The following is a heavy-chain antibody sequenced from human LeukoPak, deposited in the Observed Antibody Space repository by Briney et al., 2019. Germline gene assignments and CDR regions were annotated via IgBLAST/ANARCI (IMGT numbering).Heavy chain of an antibody. CDR1: GFTVSSDS. J-gene: IGHJ4*02. V-gene: IGHV3-53*01. CDR3: ARRAGAYSHPYDY. CDR2: IYSGGST. D-gene: IGHD4/OR15-4a*01. Sequence: GGSLRLSCTVSGFTVSSDSMSWVRQAPGKGLEWVSFIYSGGSTHYSDSVRGRFTISRDNSKNTLYLQMNSLRAEDTAVYYCARRAGAYSHPYDYWGQGTLVTVSS.